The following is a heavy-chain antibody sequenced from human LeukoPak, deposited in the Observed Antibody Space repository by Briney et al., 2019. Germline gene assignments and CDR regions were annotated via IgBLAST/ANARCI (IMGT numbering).Heavy chain of an antibody. Sequence: SETLSLTCTVSGGSIDTYYWNWIRQPPGKGLEWIGYVFHTGSTNYNPSLKSRVTISVDTSKNQFSLKLNSVTAADTAVYFCARRAYSAAYWKHFDYWGQGTLVTVSS. J-gene: IGHJ4*02. CDR2: VFHTGST. CDR3: ARRAYSAAYWKHFDY. D-gene: IGHD1-1*01. V-gene: IGHV4-59*08. CDR1: GGSIDTYY.